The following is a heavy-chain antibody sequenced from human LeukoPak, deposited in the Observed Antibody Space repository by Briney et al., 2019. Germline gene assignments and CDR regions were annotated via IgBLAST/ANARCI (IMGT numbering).Heavy chain of an antibody. J-gene: IGHJ4*02. V-gene: IGHV3-53*01. CDR1: GFTVRANY. CDR3: ARDTAVDC. CDR2: IDSGGGT. Sequence: GRSLRLSCAASGFTVRANYVSWVRQAPGKGLEWVSVIDSGGGTYYADSVKGRFTISRVNSKNTLYLQMNSLRVEDTAVYYCARDTAVDCWGQGTLVTVSS. D-gene: IGHD5-18*01.